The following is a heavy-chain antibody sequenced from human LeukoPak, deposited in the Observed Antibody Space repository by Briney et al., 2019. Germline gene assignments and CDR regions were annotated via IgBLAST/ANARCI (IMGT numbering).Heavy chain of an antibody. CDR1: GFTFSSYW. CDR3: ATLGYCSSTSCPDAFDI. Sequence: GGSLRLSCAASGFTFSSYWMSWVRQAPGKGLEWVANIKQDGSEKYYVDSVKGRFTISRDNAKNSLYLQMNSLRAEDTAVYYCATLGYCSSTSCPDAFDIWGQGTMVTVSS. V-gene: IGHV3-7*01. CDR2: IKQDGSEK. J-gene: IGHJ3*02. D-gene: IGHD2-2*01.